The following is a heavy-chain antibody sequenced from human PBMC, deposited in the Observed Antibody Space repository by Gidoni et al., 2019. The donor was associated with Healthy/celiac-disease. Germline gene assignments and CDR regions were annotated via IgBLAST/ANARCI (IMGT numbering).Heavy chain of an antibody. D-gene: IGHD3-22*01. V-gene: IGHV3-33*01. Sequence: QVQLVESGGGVVQPGRSRRLSCAASGFTVSSYGMHWVRQDPGKGLECVAVIWYDGSNKSYADSVKGRFTISRYNSKNTLYLQMNSLRAEDTAVYYCARAIGYYDSSAPDYWGQGTLVTVSS. CDR3: ARAIGYYDSSAPDY. CDR2: IWYDGSNK. J-gene: IGHJ4*02. CDR1: GFTVSSYG.